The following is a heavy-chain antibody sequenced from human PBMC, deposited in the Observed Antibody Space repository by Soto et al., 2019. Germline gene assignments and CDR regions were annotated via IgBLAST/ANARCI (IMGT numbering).Heavy chain of an antibody. J-gene: IGHJ5*02. CDR2: IYFTGST. D-gene: IGHD2-15*01. CDR1: GGAVSSGTYY. V-gene: IGHV4-61*01. CDR3: TRGPPRLQWFAP. Sequence: ASETLSLTCTVSGGAVSSGTYYWSWIRQPPGKGLEWIGHIYFTGSTNYNPSLKSRVTMSLDTSRNQFSLKLSSVTAADTAVYYCTRGPPRLQWFAPWVLGTPVSGS.